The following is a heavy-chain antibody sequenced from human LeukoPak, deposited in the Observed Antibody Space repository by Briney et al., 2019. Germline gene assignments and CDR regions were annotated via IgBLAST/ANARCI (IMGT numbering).Heavy chain of an antibody. D-gene: IGHD2-2*01. J-gene: IGHJ4*02. CDR1: GFTFSDYY. CDR3: ARDSNVWATFDY. Sequence: PGGSLRLSCAASGFTFSDYYMSWIRQAPGKGLEWVSYISSSGSTIYYADSVKGRFTVSRDNAKNSLYLQMNSLRAEDTAVYYCARDSNVWATFDYWGQGTLVTVSS. CDR2: ISSSGSTI. V-gene: IGHV3-11*04.